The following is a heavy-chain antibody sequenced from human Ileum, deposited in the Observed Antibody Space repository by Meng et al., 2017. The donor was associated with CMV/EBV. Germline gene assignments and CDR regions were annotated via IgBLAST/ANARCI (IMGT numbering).Heavy chain of an antibody. J-gene: IGHJ5*02. D-gene: IGHD5-24*01. V-gene: IGHV1-46*01. Sequence: ASVKVSCKASGNTFTSQYVHWVRQAPGQGLEWMGIINPSGDSTNYARKFQGRVTMARDTSTSTVHMELNSLTSEDTAMYYCVAIRLEAWGQGTLVTVSS. CDR2: INPSGDST. CDR1: GNTFTSQY. CDR3: VAIRLEA.